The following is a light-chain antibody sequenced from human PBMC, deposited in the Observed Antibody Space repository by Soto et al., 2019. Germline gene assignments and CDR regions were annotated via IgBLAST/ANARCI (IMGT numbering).Light chain of an antibody. J-gene: IGKJ5*01. CDR2: GAS. CDR3: QQANSFPLT. V-gene: IGKV1-12*01. CDR1: QGISRW. Sequence: DIQMTQSPSFVSASVGDRVTITCRASQGISRWLAWYQQRPGKAPELLIYGASRLQSGVPSRFSGSGSGTDFTLTIISLQPEDFATYYCQQANSFPLTFGQGTRLEIK.